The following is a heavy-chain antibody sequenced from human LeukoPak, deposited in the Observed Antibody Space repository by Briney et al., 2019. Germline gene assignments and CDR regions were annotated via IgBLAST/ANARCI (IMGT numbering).Heavy chain of an antibody. CDR1: GFTFSSYA. J-gene: IGHJ4*02. Sequence: PGGSLRLSCAASGFTFSSYAMSWVCQAPGKGLEWLSVISTGGSTNYADSVKGRFTISRDNSKNMLYLQMNSLRAEDTAVYYCARDDYYDSSGLDYWGQGTLVTVSS. D-gene: IGHD3-22*01. V-gene: IGHV3-23*01. CDR3: ARDDYYDSSGLDY. CDR2: ISTGGST.